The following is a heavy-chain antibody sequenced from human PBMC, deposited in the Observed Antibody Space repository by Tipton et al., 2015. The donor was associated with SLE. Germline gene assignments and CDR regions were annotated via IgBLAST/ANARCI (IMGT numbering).Heavy chain of an antibody. J-gene: IGHJ4*02. CDR2: INHSGST. CDR1: GGSFSGYH. V-gene: IGHV4-34*01. Sequence: TLSLTCAVYGGSFSGYHWNWIRQAPGKGLEWIGEINHSGSTNYNPSLKSRVTISVDTSKNQFSLKLSSVTAADTAVYYCARGVTYYDFWSGYYPYYFDYWGQGTLVTVSS. D-gene: IGHD3-3*01. CDR3: ARGVTYYDFWSGYYPYYFDY.